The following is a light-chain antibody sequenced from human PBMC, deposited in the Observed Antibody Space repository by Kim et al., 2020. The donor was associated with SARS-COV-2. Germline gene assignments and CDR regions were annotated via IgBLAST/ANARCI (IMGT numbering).Light chain of an antibody. CDR3: QQSYSIPHT. V-gene: IGKV1-39*01. J-gene: IGKJ2*01. CDR2: GGS. CDR1: QNMRSY. Sequence: STSVGDRVTITCRASQNMRSYLDWYQQKPGKAPDLLIYGGSSLQSGVPSRFSGSGSGTDFTLTISSLQPEDFATYYCQQSYSIPHTFGQGTKLEIK.